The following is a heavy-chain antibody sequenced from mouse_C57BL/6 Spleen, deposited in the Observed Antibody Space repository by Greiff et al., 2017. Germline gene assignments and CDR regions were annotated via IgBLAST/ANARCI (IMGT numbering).Heavy chain of an antibody. CDR2: INPSNGGT. CDR1: GYTFTSYW. V-gene: IGHV1-53*01. Sequence: QVQLQQPGTELVKPGASVKLSCKASGYTFTSYWMHWVQQRPGPGLEWIGNINPSNGGTNYNEKFKSKATLTVDKSSTTAYLQLSSLTSEDSAVYYCARSPSSKALYFDYWGQGTTLTVSS. J-gene: IGHJ2*01. CDR3: ARSPSSKALYFDY.